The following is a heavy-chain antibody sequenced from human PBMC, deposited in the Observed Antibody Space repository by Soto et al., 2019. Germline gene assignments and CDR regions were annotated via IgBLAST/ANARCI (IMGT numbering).Heavy chain of an antibody. J-gene: IGHJ1*01. V-gene: IGHV3-48*01. D-gene: IGHD3-10*01. CDR2: ISSTSNTI. CDR1: GFTFSDYT. Sequence: EVQLVESGGGLVQPGGSLRLSCAASGFTFSDYTMNWVRQAPGKGLEWVSYISSTSNTIYYADSVSGRFTISRDNAQNSLHLQMNSLRAEDTAVYYCARTLYYYGAGAYRGTAYFQDWGQGTLVAVSS. CDR3: ARTLYYYGAGAYRGTAYFQD.